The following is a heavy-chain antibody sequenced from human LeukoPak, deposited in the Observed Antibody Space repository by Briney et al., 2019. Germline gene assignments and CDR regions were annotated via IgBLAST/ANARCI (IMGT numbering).Heavy chain of an antibody. CDR3: AKDMGSGWYRANFDY. Sequence: PGGSLRLSCAASRFTLSGFTFSSYGMTWVRQAAGKGLEWVAFIRYDGSNKYYADSVKGRFTISRDNSKNTLYLLMNSLRAEDTAIYYCAKDMGSGWYRANFDYWGQGTLVTVSS. CDR1: RFTLSGFTFSSYG. CDR2: IRYDGSNK. D-gene: IGHD6-19*01. V-gene: IGHV3-30*02. J-gene: IGHJ4*02.